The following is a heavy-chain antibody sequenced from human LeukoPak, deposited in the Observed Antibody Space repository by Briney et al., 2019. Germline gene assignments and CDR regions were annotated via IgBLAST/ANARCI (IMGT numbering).Heavy chain of an antibody. CDR2: INSDGSST. J-gene: IGHJ4*02. CDR1: GFTFSSYW. Sequence: GGSLRLSCAASGFTFSSYWMHWVRQAPGKGLVWVSRINSDGSSTSYADSVKGRFTISRDNAKNSLYLQMNSLRAEDTAVYYCARASSSGWFDGYWGQGTLVTVSS. V-gene: IGHV3-74*01. D-gene: IGHD6-19*01. CDR3: ARASSSGWFDGY.